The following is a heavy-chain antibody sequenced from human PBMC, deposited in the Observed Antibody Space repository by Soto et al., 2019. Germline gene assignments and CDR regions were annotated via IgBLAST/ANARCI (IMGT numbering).Heavy chain of an antibody. CDR2: IYYSGSA. D-gene: IGHD3-10*01. CDR3: ARGVGFGYYYYHMDL. J-gene: IGHJ6*02. V-gene: IGHV4-61*08. CDR1: GGSINSGDYH. Sequence: PSETLSLTCTVSGGSINSGDYHWSWIRQSPGKGLEWIGAIYYSGSADYNPSLGSRVTISIDTSKNQFSLKLTSVTAADTAVYYCARGVGFGYYYYHMDLWGQGTTVTVSS.